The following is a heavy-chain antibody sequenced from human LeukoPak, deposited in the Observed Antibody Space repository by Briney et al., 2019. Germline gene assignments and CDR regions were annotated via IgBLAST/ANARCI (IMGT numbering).Heavy chain of an antibody. Sequence: ALVKVSCTASGYTFTAYYMHWVRQAPGQGREWMGWIDPNSGATDSAQKFQGRVTVTRDTSINTVYMELSRLTSDDTAVYYCARGRASLTAWFVPWGQGTLVTVSS. J-gene: IGHJ5*02. CDR3: ARGRASLTAWFVP. D-gene: IGHD1-20*01. V-gene: IGHV1-2*02. CDR2: IDPNSGAT. CDR1: GYTFTAYY.